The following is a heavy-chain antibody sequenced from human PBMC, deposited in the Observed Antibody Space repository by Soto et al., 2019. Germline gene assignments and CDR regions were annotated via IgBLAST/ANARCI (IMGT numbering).Heavy chain of an antibody. V-gene: IGHV1-69*04. CDR1: GYTFTIYG. D-gene: IGHD5-18*01. CDR2: IIPILGIA. J-gene: IGHJ5*02. CDR3: ARASYSYANWIDP. Sequence: SVKVSCKASGYTFTIYGISWVRQAPGQGLEWMGRIIPILGIANYAQKFQGRVTITADKSTSTAYMELSSLRSEDTAVYYCARASYSYANWIDPWGQGTLVTVSS.